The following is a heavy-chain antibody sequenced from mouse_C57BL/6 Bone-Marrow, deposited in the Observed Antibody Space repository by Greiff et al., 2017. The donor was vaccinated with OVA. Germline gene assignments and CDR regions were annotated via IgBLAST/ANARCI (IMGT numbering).Heavy chain of an antibody. D-gene: IGHD3-1*01. J-gene: IGHJ3*01. CDR1: GYTFTSYW. CDR3: AREISAWFAY. V-gene: IGHV1-64*01. CDR2: IHPNSGST. Sequence: QVQLKQSGAELVKPGASVKLSCKASGYTFTSYWMHWVKQRPGQGLEWIGMIHPNSGSTNYNEKFKSKATLTVDKSSSTAYMQLSSLTSEDSAVYYCAREISAWFAYWGQGTLVTVSA.